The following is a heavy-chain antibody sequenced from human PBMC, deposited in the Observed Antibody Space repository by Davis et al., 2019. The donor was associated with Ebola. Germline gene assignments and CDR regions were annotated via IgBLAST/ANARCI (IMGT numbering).Heavy chain of an antibody. J-gene: IGHJ6*02. D-gene: IGHD3-16*01. CDR1: GYTLTELS. V-gene: IGHV1-24*01. CDR3: ATAVGYVDGMDV. Sequence: AASVKVSCKVSGYTLTELSMHWVRQAPGNGLEWMGGFDPEDGETIYAQKFQGRVTMTEDTSTDTAYMELSSLRSEDTAVYYCATAVGYVDGMDVWGQGTTVTVSS. CDR2: FDPEDGET.